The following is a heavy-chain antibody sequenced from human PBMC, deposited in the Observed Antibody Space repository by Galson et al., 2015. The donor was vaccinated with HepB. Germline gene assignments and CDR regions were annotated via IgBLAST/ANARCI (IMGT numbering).Heavy chain of an antibody. Sequence: SLRLSCAASGFTFSSYSMNWVRQAPGKGLEWVSYISSSSSTIYYADSVKGRFTISRDNAKNSLYLQMNSLRAEDTAVYYCAREVTTFGVVVALGYYYMDVWGKGTTVTVSS. D-gene: IGHD3-3*01. CDR1: GFTFSSYS. CDR3: AREVTTFGVVVALGYYYMDV. J-gene: IGHJ6*03. CDR2: ISSSSSTI. V-gene: IGHV3-48*01.